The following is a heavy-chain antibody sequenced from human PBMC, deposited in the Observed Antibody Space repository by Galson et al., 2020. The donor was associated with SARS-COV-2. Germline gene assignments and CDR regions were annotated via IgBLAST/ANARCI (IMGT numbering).Heavy chain of an antibody. D-gene: IGHD3-10*01. CDR3: ARDVKGWFGELDWFDP. V-gene: IGHV1-18*01. J-gene: IGHJ5*02. CDR2: ISAYNGNT. Sequence: ASVKVSCKASGYTFTSYGISWVRQAPGQGLEWMGWISAYNGNTNYAQKLQGRVTMTTDTSTSTAYMELRSLRSDDTAVYYCARDVKGWFGELDWFDPWGQGTLVTVSS. CDR1: GYTFTSYG.